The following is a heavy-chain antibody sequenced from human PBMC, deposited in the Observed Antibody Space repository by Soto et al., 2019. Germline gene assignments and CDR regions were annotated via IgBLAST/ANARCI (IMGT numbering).Heavy chain of an antibody. V-gene: IGHV3-23*01. J-gene: IGHJ6*02. CDR2: ISGSGGST. D-gene: IGHD3-10*01. CDR3: AKGGGLYSAHAMDV. Sequence: PGVSLRLSCAASGFTFSSYAMSWVRQAPGKGLEWVSAISGSGGSTYYADSVKGRFTISRDNSKNTLYLQMNSLRAEDTAVYYCAKGGGLYSAHAMDVWGQGXTVTVSS. CDR1: GFTFSSYA.